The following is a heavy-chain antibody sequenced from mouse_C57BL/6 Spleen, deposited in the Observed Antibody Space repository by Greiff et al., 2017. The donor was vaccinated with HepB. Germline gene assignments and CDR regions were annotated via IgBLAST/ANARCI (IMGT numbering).Heavy chain of an antibody. CDR2: ISYDGSN. CDR3: ARGSSGYFY. CDR1: GYSITSGYY. J-gene: IGHJ2*01. D-gene: IGHD3-2*02. V-gene: IGHV3-6*01. Sequence: EVQLKESGPGLVKPSQSLSLTCSVTGYSITSGYYWNWIRQFPGNKLEWMGYISYDGSNNYNPSLKNRISITRDTSKNQFFLKLNSVTTEDTATYYCARGSSGYFYWGQGTTLTVSS.